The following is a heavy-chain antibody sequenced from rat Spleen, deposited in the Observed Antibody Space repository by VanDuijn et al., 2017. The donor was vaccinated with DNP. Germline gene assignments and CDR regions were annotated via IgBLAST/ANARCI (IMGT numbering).Heavy chain of an antibody. J-gene: IGHJ2*01. Sequence: EVQLQESGPGLVKPSQSLSLTCSVTGYSITSHYWGWIRKFPGNKMEWVGHISYSGSTSYNPSPKSRFSIARDTSKNQFFLQLNSVTTEDTAPYYCARLLIRGRGYLDYWGQGVMVTVSS. V-gene: IGHV3-1*01. CDR2: ISYSGST. CDR3: ARLLIRGRGYLDY. D-gene: IGHD4-3*01. CDR1: GYSITSHY.